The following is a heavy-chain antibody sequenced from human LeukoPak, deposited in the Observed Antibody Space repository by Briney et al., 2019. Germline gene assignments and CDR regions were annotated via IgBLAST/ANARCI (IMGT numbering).Heavy chain of an antibody. J-gene: IGHJ6*03. CDR2: ISSSSCNI. V-gene: IGHV3-48*02. D-gene: IGHD3-22*01. CDR1: GFPFSSYS. Sequence: GGPLRLFCAASGFPFSSYSMNWVRQAPGKGPEGVSYISSSSCNIYYVDSVKGRFTISRDNAKNSLYLQMNSLRDEDTAVYYCARPNRAAYYDSCGYEYYYYCMDVWGKGTTVSVSS. CDR3: ARPNRAAYYDSCGYEYYYYCMDV.